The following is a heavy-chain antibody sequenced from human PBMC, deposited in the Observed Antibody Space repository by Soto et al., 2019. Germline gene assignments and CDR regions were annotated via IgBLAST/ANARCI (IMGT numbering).Heavy chain of an antibody. V-gene: IGHV4-39*01. CDR1: GGSISSSSYY. Sequence: SETLSLTCTVSGGSISSSSYYWGWIRQPPGKGLEWIGSIYYSGSTYYNPSLKSRVTISVDTSKNQFSLKLSSVTAADTAVYYCARRRWEGGYRYGYNWFHPRGQGTLVTVSS. CDR3: ARRRWEGGYRYGYNWFHP. D-gene: IGHD5-18*01. J-gene: IGHJ5*02. CDR2: IYYSGST.